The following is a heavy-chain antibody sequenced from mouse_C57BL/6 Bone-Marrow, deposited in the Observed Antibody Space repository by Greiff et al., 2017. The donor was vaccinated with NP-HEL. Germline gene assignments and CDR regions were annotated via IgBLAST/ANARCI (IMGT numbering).Heavy chain of an antibody. V-gene: IGHV1-81*01. CDR2: IYPRSGNT. J-gene: IGHJ2*01. CDR3: ARLGLLHDY. Sequence: VQLQQSGAELARPGASVKLSCKASGYTFTSYGISWVKQRTGQGLEWIGEIYPRSGNTYYNEKFKGKAKLTADKSSSTAYMELRSLTSEYSEVYFCARLGLLHDYWGQGTTLTVSS. CDR1: GYTFTSYG. D-gene: IGHD2-3*01.